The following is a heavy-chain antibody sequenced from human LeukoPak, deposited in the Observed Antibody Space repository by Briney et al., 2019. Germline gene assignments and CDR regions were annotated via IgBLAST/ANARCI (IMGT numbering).Heavy chain of an antibody. J-gene: IGHJ4*02. D-gene: IGHD3-22*01. CDR1: GFTFSSYS. V-gene: IGHV3-48*01. CDR2: ISSSSSAI. CDR3: ARFGPGDYYDSSGYYSPLLDY. Sequence: GGSLRLSCAASGFTFSSYSMNWVRQAPGKGLEWVSSISSSSSAIYYADSVKGRFTISRDNAKNSLYLQMNSLRAEDTAVYYCARFGPGDYYDSSGYYSPLLDYWGQGTLVTVSS.